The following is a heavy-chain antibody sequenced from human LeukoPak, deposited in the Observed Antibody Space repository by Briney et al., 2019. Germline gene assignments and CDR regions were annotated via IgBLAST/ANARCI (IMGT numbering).Heavy chain of an antibody. V-gene: IGHV3-7*03. CDR3: ASIGYSSSPY. D-gene: IGHD6-13*01. CDR2: IKRDGSEK. J-gene: IGHJ4*02. Sequence: GGSLRLSCAASRFTFSSYWMTWVRQAPGKGLEWVANIKRDGSEKYYVDSVKGRFTISRDNAKDSLFLQMNSLRVEDTAVYYCASIGYSSSPYWGQGTLVTVSS. CDR1: RFTFSSYW.